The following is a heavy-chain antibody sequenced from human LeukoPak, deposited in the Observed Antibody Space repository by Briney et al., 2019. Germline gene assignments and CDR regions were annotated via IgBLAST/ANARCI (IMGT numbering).Heavy chain of an antibody. CDR2: FDPEDGET. V-gene: IGHV1-24*01. Sequence: ASVKVSCKVSGYTLTELSMHWVRQAPGKGLEWMGGFDPEDGETIYAQKFQGRVTMTEDTSTDTAYMELSSLRSEDTAVYYCATNPSGGWYLDYWGQGTLVTVSS. D-gene: IGHD6-19*01. CDR1: GYTLTELS. CDR3: ATNPSGGWYLDY. J-gene: IGHJ4*02.